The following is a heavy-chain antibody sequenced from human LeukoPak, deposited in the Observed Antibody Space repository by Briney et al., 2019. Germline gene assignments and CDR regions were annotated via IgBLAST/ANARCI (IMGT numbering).Heavy chain of an antibody. CDR1: GFTFSVNW. V-gene: IGHV3-7*01. CDR2: INPDGSQK. CDR3: AKLLGAVTTYDS. D-gene: IGHD3-3*01. Sequence: GGSLTLSCEASGFTFSVNWVSWVRQAPGKGLEWVASINPDGSQKLYVDSVKGRFTISRDNTQSSLYLQMNSLGAEDTAMYYCAKLLGAVTTYDSWGQGTRVTVSS. J-gene: IGHJ4*02.